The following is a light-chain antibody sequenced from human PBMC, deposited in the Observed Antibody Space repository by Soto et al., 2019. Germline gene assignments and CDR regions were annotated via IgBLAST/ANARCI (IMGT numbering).Light chain of an antibody. CDR2: GSL. CDR1: EGISTY. Sequence: DIQMTQSPSSLSASVGDRVTISCRASEGISTYLNWYHQKPGQAPKLLIYGSLNLQSGVPSRFSGSGSGTHFTLTISSLQPEDFATYYCQQSNSYPKTFGPGTTVEVK. CDR3: QQSNSYPKT. V-gene: IGKV1-39*01. J-gene: IGKJ1*01.